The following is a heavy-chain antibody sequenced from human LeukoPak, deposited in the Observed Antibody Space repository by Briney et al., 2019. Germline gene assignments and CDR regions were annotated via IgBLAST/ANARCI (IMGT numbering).Heavy chain of an antibody. V-gene: IGHV1-18*01. CDR2: ISAYNGNT. D-gene: IGHD4-23*01. Sequence: ASVKVSSKASGYTFTSYGISWVRQAPGQGLEWMGWISAYNGNTNYAQKLQGRVTMTTDTSTSTAYMELRSLRSDDTAVYYCARDPLTLGVFDYWGQGTLVTVSS. CDR1: GYTFTSYG. CDR3: ARDPLTLGVFDY. J-gene: IGHJ4*02.